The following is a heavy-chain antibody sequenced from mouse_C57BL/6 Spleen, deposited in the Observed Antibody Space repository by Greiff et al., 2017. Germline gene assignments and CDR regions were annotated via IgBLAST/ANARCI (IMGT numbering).Heavy chain of an antibody. D-gene: IGHD1-1*01. Sequence: VKQSCKASGYTFTSYWMHWVKQRPGRGLEWIGRIDPNSGGTKYNEKFKSKATLTVDKPSSTAYMQLSSLTSEDSAVYYCARPAWGSSSSFDYWGQGTTLTVSS. J-gene: IGHJ2*01. V-gene: IGHV1-72*01. CDR3: ARPAWGSSSSFDY. CDR1: GYTFTSYW. CDR2: IDPNSGGT.